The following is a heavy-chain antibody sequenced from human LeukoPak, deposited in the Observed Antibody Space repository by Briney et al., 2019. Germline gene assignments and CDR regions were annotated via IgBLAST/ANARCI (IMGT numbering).Heavy chain of an antibody. V-gene: IGHV3-23*01. CDR2: IDISGGVT. CDR3: AKDVSNFIGASDA. J-gene: IGHJ3*01. Sequence: GGSLTLSCAASGFAFSSDAMTWVRQTPGKGLEWVSTIDISGGVTNYADSVKGRFTISRDDSKNTLYLQLHSLRVEDTATYYCAKDVSNFIGASDAWGQGTMVTVSS. CDR1: GFAFSSDA. D-gene: IGHD2-8*01.